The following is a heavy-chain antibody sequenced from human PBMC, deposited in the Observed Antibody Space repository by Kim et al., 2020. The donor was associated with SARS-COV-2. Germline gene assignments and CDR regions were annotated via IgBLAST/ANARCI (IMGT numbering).Heavy chain of an antibody. D-gene: IGHD5-12*01. V-gene: IGHV1-8*02. Sequence: ASVKVSCKASGYTFTGYDINWVRQATGQGLEWMGWMNPKSGNTGYAQKFQGRVTMTRDTSISTAYMELSSLRSEDTAVYFCVRHPSGYNDNWFDPWGPGTLVTVSS. CDR2: MNPKSGNT. J-gene: IGHJ5*02. CDR1: GYTFTGYD. CDR3: VRHPSGYNDNWFDP.